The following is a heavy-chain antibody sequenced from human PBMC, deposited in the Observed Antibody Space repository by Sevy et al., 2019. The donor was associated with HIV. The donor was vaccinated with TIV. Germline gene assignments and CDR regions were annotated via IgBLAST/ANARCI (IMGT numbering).Heavy chain of an antibody. CDR1: GFTFSAYN. CDR3: ARSIGEGPLRFLECLLPGDY. CDR2: ISSSSDYK. J-gene: IGHJ4*02. Sequence: GGSLRLSCAASGFTFSAYNMIWVRRAPGKGLEWVSSISSSSDYKYYADSMKGRFTISRVNAKNSLSLQMDSLRAEDTAVYYCARSIGEGPLRFLECLLPGDYWGQGTLVTVSS. V-gene: IGHV3-21*01. D-gene: IGHD3-3*01.